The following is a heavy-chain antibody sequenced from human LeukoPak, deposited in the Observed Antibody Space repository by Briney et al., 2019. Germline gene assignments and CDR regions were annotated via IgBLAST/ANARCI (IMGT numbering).Heavy chain of an antibody. J-gene: IGHJ4*02. CDR3: AKGLGYCSSTSCFTFDY. D-gene: IGHD2-2*02. CDR2: INPSGGST. Sequence: ASVKVSCKASGCTFTSYYMHWVRQAPGQGLEWMGIINPSGGSTSYAQKFQGRVTMTRDTSTSTVYMELSSLRSEDTAVYYCAKGLGYCSSTSCFTFDYWGQGTLVTVSS. V-gene: IGHV1-46*01. CDR1: GCTFTSYY.